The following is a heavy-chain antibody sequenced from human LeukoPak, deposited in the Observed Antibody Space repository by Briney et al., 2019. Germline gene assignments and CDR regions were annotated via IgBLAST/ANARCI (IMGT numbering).Heavy chain of an antibody. Sequence: GGSLRLSCAASGFTFSSYEMNRVRQAPGKGLEWVSYISSSGSTIYYADSVKGRFTISRDNAKNSLYLQMNSLRAEDTAVYYCASPGEDILTGYYKFYWGQGTLVTVSS. D-gene: IGHD3-9*01. CDR3: ASPGEDILTGYYKFY. V-gene: IGHV3-48*03. J-gene: IGHJ4*02. CDR1: GFTFSSYE. CDR2: ISSSGSTI.